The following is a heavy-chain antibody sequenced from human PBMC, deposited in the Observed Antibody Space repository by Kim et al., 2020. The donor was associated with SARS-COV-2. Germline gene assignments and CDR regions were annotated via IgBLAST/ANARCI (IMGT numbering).Heavy chain of an antibody. Sequence: NKYYADSVKGRFTISRDNSKNTLYLQMNSLRAEDTAVYYCAKDSWGEVDYWGQGTLVTVSS. CDR3: AKDSWGEVDY. J-gene: IGHJ4*02. V-gene: IGHV3-30*02. CDR2: NK. D-gene: IGHD3-16*01.